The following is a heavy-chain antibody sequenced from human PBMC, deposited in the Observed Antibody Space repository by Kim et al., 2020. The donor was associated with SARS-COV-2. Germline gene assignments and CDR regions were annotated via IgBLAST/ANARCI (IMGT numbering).Heavy chain of an antibody. CDR1: GFSFSSYA. Sequence: GGSLRLSCAASGFSFSSYAMTWVRQAPGKGLEWVSVISAGSSSTYYADSVKGRVTISRDNSKNTLYLQMNSLTAEDKSAYCCAKGGGRNCGDTSWGQG. D-gene: IGHD4-17*01. V-gene: IGHV3-23*01. CDR3: AKGGGRNCGDTS. CDR2: ISAGSSST. J-gene: IGHJ5*02.